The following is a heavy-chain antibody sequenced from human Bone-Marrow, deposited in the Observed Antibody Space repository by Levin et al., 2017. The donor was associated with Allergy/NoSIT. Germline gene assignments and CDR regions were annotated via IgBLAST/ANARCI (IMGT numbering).Heavy chain of an antibody. CDR2: ISYDGSNK. CDR1: GFTFSSYA. Sequence: LSLTCAASGFTFSSYAMHWVRQAPGKGLEWVAVISYDGSNKYYADSVKGRFTISRDNSKNTLYLQMNSLRAEDTAVYYCARDASEGTLLRYFDWLLSHWFDPWGQGTLVTVSS. CDR3: ARDASEGTLLRYFDWLLSHWFDP. D-gene: IGHD3-9*01. V-gene: IGHV3-30-3*01. J-gene: IGHJ5*02.